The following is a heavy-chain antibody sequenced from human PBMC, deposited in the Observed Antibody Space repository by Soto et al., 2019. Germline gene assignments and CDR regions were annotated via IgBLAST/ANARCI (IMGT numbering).Heavy chain of an antibody. Sequence: PSETLSLTCVVSGGSISSSNWWSWVRQPPGKGLEWIGEIYHSGTTNYSPSLKSRVIISADMSKNHFSLTLTSVTAADTAVYYCVLPATADFDYWGQGTLVSVSS. D-gene: IGHD6-13*01. CDR3: VLPATADFDY. J-gene: IGHJ4*02. CDR1: GGSISSSNW. CDR2: IYHSGTT. V-gene: IGHV4-4*02.